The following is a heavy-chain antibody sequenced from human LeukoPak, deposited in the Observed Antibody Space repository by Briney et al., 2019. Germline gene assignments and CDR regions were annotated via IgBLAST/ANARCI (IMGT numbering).Heavy chain of an antibody. Sequence: SETLSLTCTVSGGSISIYYWTWIRQPPGKGLEWIGSIYYSGSTYYNPALKSRVTISVDTSKNQFSLKLSSVTAADTAVYYCTRGSIAYYYMDVWGKGTTVTISS. V-gene: IGHV4-59*01. CDR2: IYYSGST. D-gene: IGHD3-22*01. J-gene: IGHJ6*03. CDR1: GGSISIYY. CDR3: TRGSIAYYYMDV.